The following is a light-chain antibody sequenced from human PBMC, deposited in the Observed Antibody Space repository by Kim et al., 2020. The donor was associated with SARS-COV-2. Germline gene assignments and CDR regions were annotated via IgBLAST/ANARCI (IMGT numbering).Light chain of an antibody. J-gene: IGLJ3*02. CDR1: SSNIGSHA. CDR3: AAWDDSLNGWV. Sequence: QSVLTQPPSASGTPGQRVAISCSGSSSNIGSHAINWYQQLPGTAPNLLIYDSDQRASGVPERLSASNSGTSASLAISGLQSEDEADYYCAAWDDSLNGWVFGGGTQLTVL. V-gene: IGLV1-44*01. CDR2: DSD.